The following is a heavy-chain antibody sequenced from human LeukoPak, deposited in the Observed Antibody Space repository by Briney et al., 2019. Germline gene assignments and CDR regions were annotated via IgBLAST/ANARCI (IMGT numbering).Heavy chain of an antibody. CDR3: AKDDPYSSGWYFDY. D-gene: IGHD6-19*01. CDR2: ISYDGSNK. V-gene: IGHV3-30-3*01. Sequence: PGRSLRLSCAASGFTFSNYAMHWVRQAPGKGLEWVAVISYDGSNKYYADSVKGRFTISRDNSKNTLYLQMNSLRAEDTAVCYCAKDDPYSSGWYFDYWGQGTLVTVSS. CDR1: GFTFSNYA. J-gene: IGHJ4*02.